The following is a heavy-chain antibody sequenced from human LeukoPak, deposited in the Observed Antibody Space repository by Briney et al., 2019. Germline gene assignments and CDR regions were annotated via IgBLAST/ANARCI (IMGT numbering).Heavy chain of an antibody. CDR2: INHSGST. J-gene: IGHJ2*01. CDR1: GGSFSGYY. Sequence: SETLSLTCAVYGGSFSGYYWSWIRQPPGKGLEWIGEINHSGSTNYNPSLKSRVTISVDTSKNQFSLKLSSVTAADTAVYYCARVDLLVEPAAIPILDWYFDLWGRGTLVTVSS. CDR3: ARVDLLVEPAAIPILDWYFDL. V-gene: IGHV4-34*01. D-gene: IGHD2-2*01.